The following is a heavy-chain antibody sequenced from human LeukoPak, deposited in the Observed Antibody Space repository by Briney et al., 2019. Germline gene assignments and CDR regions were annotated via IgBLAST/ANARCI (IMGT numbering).Heavy chain of an antibody. D-gene: IGHD3-9*01. CDR3: ARDLARYFDWLLSYAPTYFDY. CDR1: GYTFTSYG. J-gene: IGHJ4*02. Sequence: AASVKVSCKASGYTFTSYGISWVRQAPGQGLEWMGWISAYNGNTNYAQKLQGRVTMTTDTSTNTAYMELRSLRSDDTAVYYCARDLARYFDWLLSYAPTYFDYWGQGTLVTVSS. CDR2: ISAYNGNT. V-gene: IGHV1-18*04.